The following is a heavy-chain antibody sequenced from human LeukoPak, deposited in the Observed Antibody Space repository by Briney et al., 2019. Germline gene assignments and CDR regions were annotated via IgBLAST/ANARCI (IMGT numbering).Heavy chain of an antibody. CDR1: GFTFTTYW. Sequence: GGSLRLSCAASGFTFTTYWMHWVRQVPGKGLVWVARTKGDGSSTRHADSMKGRFTISRDNAKNSLYLQMNSLRAEDTAVYYCARGDYGDYLPLFDYWGQGTLVTVSS. CDR3: ARGDYGDYLPLFDY. CDR2: TKGDGSST. V-gene: IGHV3-74*01. J-gene: IGHJ4*02. D-gene: IGHD4-17*01.